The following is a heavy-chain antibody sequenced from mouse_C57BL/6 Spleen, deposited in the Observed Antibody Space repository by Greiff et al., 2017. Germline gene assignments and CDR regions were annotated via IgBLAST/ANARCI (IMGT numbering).Heavy chain of an antibody. CDR3: TRSGGGPFAY. V-gene: IGHV1-15*01. CDR2: IDPETGGT. D-gene: IGHD3-1*01. CDR1: GYTFTDYE. J-gene: IGHJ3*01. Sequence: QVQLQQSGAELVRPGASVMLSCKASGYTFTDYEMHWVKQTPVHGLEWIGAIDPETGGTAYNQKFKGKAILTADKSSSTAYMELRSLTSEDSAVYYCTRSGGGPFAYWGQGTLVTVSA.